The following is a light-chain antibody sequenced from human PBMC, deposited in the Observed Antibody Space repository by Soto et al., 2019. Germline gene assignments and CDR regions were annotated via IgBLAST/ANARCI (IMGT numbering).Light chain of an antibody. J-gene: IGLJ2*01. Sequence: QSVLTQPPSASGTPGQRVTISCSGSSSNIGSNTVNWYQHFPGTAPKLLIYSNNRRPSGVPDRFSGSKSGTSASLAISGLQYEDEADYYCASWDDRLNGPVFGGGTKLTVL. CDR1: SSNIGSNT. CDR2: SNN. V-gene: IGLV1-44*01. CDR3: ASWDDRLNGPV.